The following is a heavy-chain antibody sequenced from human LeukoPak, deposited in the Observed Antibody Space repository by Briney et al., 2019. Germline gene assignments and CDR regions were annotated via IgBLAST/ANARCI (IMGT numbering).Heavy chain of an antibody. CDR1: GGTFSSYA. D-gene: IGHD5-24*01. J-gene: IGHJ4*02. CDR2: VIPIFGTA. CDR3: ARDQGWLQFRHYFDY. V-gene: IGHV1-69*05. Sequence: ASVKVSCKASGGTFSSYAISWVRQAPGQGLEWMGGVIPIFGTAKYAQKFQGRVTITTDESTSTAYMELSSLRSEDTAVYYRARDQGWLQFRHYFDYWGQGTLVTVSS.